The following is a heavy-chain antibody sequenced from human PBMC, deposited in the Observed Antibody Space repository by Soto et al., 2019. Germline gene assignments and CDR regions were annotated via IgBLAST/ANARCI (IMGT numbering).Heavy chain of an antibody. CDR3: VRGSSGVWNYFDP. Sequence: SSETLSLTCVVSGGSISRTTHYSFCWIRRPPGQGLEWIGYIYDTGNTYYNPSLKSRVTISLDRSQNQIALKVKSVTAADTAVYYCVRGSSGVWNYFDPWGQGILVTVSS. CDR1: GGSISRTTHYS. V-gene: IGHV4-30-2*01. D-gene: IGHD1-7*01. CDR2: IYDTGNT. J-gene: IGHJ5*02.